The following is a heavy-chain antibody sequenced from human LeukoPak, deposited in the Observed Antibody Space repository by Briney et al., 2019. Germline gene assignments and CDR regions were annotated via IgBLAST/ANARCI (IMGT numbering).Heavy chain of an antibody. D-gene: IGHD1-26*01. CDR2: IYHSGST. V-gene: IGHV4-30-2*01. Sequence: TASQTLSLTCTVSGGSISSGGYYWSWIRQPPGKGLEWIGYIYHSGSTYYNPSLKSRVTISVDRSKNQFSLKLSSVTAADTAVYYCARERRSGTYYYFDYWGQGTLVTVSS. CDR1: GGSISSGGYY. CDR3: ARERRSGTYYYFDY. J-gene: IGHJ4*02.